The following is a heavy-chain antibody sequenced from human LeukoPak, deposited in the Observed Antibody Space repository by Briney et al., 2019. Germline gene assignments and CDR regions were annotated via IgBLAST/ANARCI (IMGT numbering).Heavy chain of an antibody. CDR3: ARASIAARRAFDY. J-gene: IGHJ4*02. CDR1: GFTFTSYD. V-gene: IGHV1-8*01. D-gene: IGHD6-6*01. CDR2: MNPNSGNT. Sequence: ASVKVSCKASGFTFTSYDINWVRQATGQGLEWMGWMNPNSGNTGYAQKFQGRVTMTRNTSISTAYMELSSLRSEDTAVYYCARASIAARRAFDYWGQGTLVTVSS.